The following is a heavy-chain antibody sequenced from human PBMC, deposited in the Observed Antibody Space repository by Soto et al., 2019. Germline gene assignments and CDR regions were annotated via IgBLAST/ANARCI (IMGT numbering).Heavy chain of an antibody. CDR1: GDSLSGYY. D-gene: IGHD3-16*01. V-gene: IGHV4-59*01. CDR2: IYYSVTT. J-gene: IGHJ4*02. Sequence: SETLSLTCTVSGDSLSGYYWSWIRQPPGKGLEWIGYIYYSVTTKYNPSLERRVTILVDTSKNQIFLKLNSLTAADTAVYYCARGWLQVVGGFDYWGQGTEVTVSS. CDR3: ARGWLQVVGGFDY.